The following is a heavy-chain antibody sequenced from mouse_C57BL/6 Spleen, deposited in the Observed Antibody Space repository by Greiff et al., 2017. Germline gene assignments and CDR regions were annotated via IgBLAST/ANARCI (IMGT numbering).Heavy chain of an antibody. CDR1: GYTFTSYG. J-gene: IGHJ3*01. CDR3: ARESNYVAY. Sequence: QVQLKESGAELARPGASVKLSCKASGYTFTSYGISWVKQRTGQGLEWIGEIYPRSGNTYYNEKFKGKATLTADKSSSTAYMELRSLTSEDSAVYFCARESNYVAYWGQGTLVTVSA. D-gene: IGHD2-5*01. V-gene: IGHV1-81*01. CDR2: IYPRSGNT.